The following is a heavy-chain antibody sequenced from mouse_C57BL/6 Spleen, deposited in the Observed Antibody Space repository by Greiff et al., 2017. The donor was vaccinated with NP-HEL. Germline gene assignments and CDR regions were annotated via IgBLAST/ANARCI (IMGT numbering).Heavy chain of an antibody. CDR1: GFSFNTYA. J-gene: IGHJ3*01. D-gene: IGHD2-4*01. V-gene: IGHV10-1*01. CDR3: VREGLYEYDGLEAWFGD. CDR2: IRSKSNNYAT. Sequence: EVQRVESGGGLVQPKGSLKLSCAASGFSFNTYAMNWVRQAPGKGLEWVARIRSKSNNYATYYADSVKDRFTISRDDSESMLYLQMNNLKTEETAMYYCVREGLYEYDGLEAWFGDWGQGTLVTVSA.